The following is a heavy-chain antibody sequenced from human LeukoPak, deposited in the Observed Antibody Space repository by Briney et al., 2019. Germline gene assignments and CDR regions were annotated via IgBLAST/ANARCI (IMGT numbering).Heavy chain of an antibody. CDR3: ARARVTGAGMTYYFDY. Sequence: PSETLSLTCTVSGGSISSYYWSWIRQPAGKGLEWIGRIYTSGSTNYNPSLKSRVTMSVDTSKNQFSLKLTSVTAADTAVYSCARARVTGAGMTYYFDYWGRGTLVTVSS. CDR1: GGSISSYY. V-gene: IGHV4-4*07. J-gene: IGHJ4*02. D-gene: IGHD6-13*01. CDR2: IYTSGST.